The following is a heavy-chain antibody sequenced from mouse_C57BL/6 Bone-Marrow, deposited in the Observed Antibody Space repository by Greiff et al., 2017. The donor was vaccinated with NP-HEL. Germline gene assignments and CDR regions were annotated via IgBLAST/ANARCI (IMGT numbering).Heavy chain of an antibody. D-gene: IGHD2-12*01. CDR1: GFTFSSYG. CDR3: ARHDYNYLDY. V-gene: IGHV5-6*01. Sequence: EVMLVESGGDLVKPGGSLKLSCAASGFTFSSYGMSWVRQTPDKRLEWVATISSGGSYTYYPDSVKGRFTISRDNAKNTLYLQMSSLKSEDTAMYYCARHDYNYLDYWGQGTTLTVSS. CDR2: ISSGGSYT. J-gene: IGHJ2*01.